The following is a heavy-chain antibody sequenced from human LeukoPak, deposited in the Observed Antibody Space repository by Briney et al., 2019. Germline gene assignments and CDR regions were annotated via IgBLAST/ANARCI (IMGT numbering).Heavy chain of an antibody. Sequence: SETLSLTCTVSGGSISSYNNYWGWIRQPPGKGLEWIGNTFYSGSSYYNPSLKSRVSISVDTPKNQFSLKLSSVTAAHTSVYYCARRTGGYGRIVYWVGGSLL. CDR1: GGSISSYNNY. J-gene: IGHJ4*02. CDR3: ARRTGGYGRIVY. V-gene: IGHV4-39*01. CDR2: TFYSGSS. D-gene: IGHD2-15*01.